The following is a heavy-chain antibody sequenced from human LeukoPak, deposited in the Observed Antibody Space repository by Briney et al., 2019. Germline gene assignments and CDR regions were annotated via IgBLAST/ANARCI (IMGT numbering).Heavy chain of an antibody. CDR2: ISYDGSNK. CDR3: VRGFDY. J-gene: IGHJ4*02. Sequence: QPGGSLRLSCAASGFTFTSYSMSWVRQAPGKGLEWVAVISYDGSNKYYADSVKGRFTISRDNSKNTLYLQMNSLRAEDTAVYYCVRGFDYWGQGTLVTVSS. CDR1: GFTFTSYS. V-gene: IGHV3-30*04.